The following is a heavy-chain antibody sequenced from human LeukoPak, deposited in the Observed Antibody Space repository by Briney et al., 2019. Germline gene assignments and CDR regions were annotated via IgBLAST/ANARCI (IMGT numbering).Heavy chain of an antibody. CDR2: IYYSGST. J-gene: IGHJ3*02. CDR1: GGSISSGGYY. D-gene: IGHD3-10*01. CDR3: ARAGESDAFDI. V-gene: IGHV4-31*03. Sequence: PSETLSLTCTVSGGSISSGGYYWSWIRQHPGKGLEWIGYIYYSGSTYYNPSLKSRVTISVDTSKDQFSLKLSSVTAADTAVYYCARAGESDAFDIWGQGTMVTVSS.